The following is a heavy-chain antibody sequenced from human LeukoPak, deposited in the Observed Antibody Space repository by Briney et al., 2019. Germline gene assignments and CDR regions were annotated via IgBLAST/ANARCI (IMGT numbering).Heavy chain of an antibody. Sequence: GGSLRLSCAAPGFTFSDYYMSWIRQAPGKGLEWVSYISSSGGTIYYADSVKGRFTISRDNAKNSLYLQMNSLRAEDTAVYYCARDSARNWFDPWGEGTLVTVSS. J-gene: IGHJ5*02. CDR3: ARDSARNWFDP. CDR2: ISSSGGTI. V-gene: IGHV3-11*04. CDR1: GFTFSDYY.